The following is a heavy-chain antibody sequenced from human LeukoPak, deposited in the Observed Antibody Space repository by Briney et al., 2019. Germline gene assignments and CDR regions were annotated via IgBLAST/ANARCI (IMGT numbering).Heavy chain of an antibody. CDR2: IYTSGST. CDR3: ARGTLYYFDY. Sequence: SETLSLTCTVYGDSINIYYWSWIRQPAGKGMEWIGRIYTSGSTNYNPSLKSRVTMSVDTSKNQFSLKLTSVTAADTAVYYCARGTLYYFDYWGQGTLVTVSS. CDR1: GDSINIYY. V-gene: IGHV4-4*07. J-gene: IGHJ4*02.